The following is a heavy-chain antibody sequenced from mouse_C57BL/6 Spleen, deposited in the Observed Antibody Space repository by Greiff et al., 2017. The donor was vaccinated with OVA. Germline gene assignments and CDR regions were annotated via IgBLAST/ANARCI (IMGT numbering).Heavy chain of an antibody. V-gene: IGHV1-80*01. CDR1: GYAFSSYW. Sequence: VQLQQSGAELVKPGASVKISCKASGYAFSSYWMNWVKQRPGKGLEWIGQIYPGDGNTNYNGKFKGKATLTADKSSSTAYVQLSSLTSEDSAVYFYARGGLRRAMDYWGQGTSVTVSS. CDR3: ARGGLRRAMDY. CDR2: IYPGDGNT. J-gene: IGHJ4*01. D-gene: IGHD2-4*01.